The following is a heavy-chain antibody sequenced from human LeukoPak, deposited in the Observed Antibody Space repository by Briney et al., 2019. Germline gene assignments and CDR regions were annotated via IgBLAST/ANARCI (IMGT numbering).Heavy chain of an antibody. Sequence: ASVKVSCKASGYTFTGYYMHWVRQAPGQGLEWMGWINPNSGGTYYAQKFQGRVTITRNTSISTVYMELSSLRSEDTAVYYCARGVGATISYYHYYIDVWGKGTTVTVSS. J-gene: IGHJ6*03. CDR1: GYTFTGYY. CDR3: ARGVGATISYYHYYIDV. D-gene: IGHD1-26*01. CDR2: INPNSGGT. V-gene: IGHV1-2*02.